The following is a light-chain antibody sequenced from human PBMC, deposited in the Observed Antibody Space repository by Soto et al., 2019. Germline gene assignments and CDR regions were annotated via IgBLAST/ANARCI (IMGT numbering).Light chain of an antibody. J-gene: IGKJ2*02. CDR2: GAS. Sequence: EIVLTQSPGTLSLSPGERATLSCRASQSVSSSYLAWYQQKPGQAPRLLIYGASSRGTGIPDRFSGSGSGTDFTLTISRLEPEDFAVYYCQQYGGSPGCTFGQGTKLEIK. V-gene: IGKV3-20*01. CDR1: QSVSSSY. CDR3: QQYGGSPGCT.